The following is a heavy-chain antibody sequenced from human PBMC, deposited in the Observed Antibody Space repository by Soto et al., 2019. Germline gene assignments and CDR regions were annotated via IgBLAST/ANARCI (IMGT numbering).Heavy chain of an antibody. CDR1: GAFMRGHY. Sequence: QVQLQESGPGLVKPSETLSLTCTVSGAFMRGHYWNWLRQPPGQGLAWLGYIYYSGSSNYNPTLPSRVTIALDTSKSQYPLELRSVTAAGTAFYSGARDNGNYDFDFWGQGTLVTVSS. CDR3: ARDNGNYDFDF. J-gene: IGHJ4*02. CDR2: IYYSGSS. D-gene: IGHD1-7*01. V-gene: IGHV4-59*11.